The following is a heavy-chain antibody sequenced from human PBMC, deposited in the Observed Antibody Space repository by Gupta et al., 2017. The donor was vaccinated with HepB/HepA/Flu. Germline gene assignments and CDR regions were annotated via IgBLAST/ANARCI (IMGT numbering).Heavy chain of an antibody. V-gene: IGHV4-39*01. D-gene: IGHD3-22*01. CDR2: IYYTGSR. CDR3: ARHDKYFYYYMDV. CDR1: GGSISSSSYY. J-gene: IGHJ6*03. Sequence: QLQLQESGPGLVKPSETLSLTCSVSGGSISSSSYYWGWLRQPPEKGLEWIGSIYYTGSRYSNPSLKSRVTISVDTSKNQFSLKLSSVTAADTAVYYCARHDKYFYYYMDVWCKGTTVTVSS.